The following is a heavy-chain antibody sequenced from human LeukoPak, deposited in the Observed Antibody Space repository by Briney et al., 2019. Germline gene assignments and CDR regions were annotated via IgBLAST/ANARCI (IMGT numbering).Heavy chain of an antibody. CDR3: AYSGSYYNPPFQY. Sequence: GESLKISCKGSGYFVTHHWIGWVRQMPGQGLDWMAIIHTGNSDSKYSPSFQGQVTMSVDKSISTAYLQWSSLKASDTAMYYCAYSGSYYNPPFQYWGQGTLVTVSS. J-gene: IGHJ4*02. D-gene: IGHD3-10*01. V-gene: IGHV5-51*01. CDR2: IHTGNSDS. CDR1: GYFVTHHW.